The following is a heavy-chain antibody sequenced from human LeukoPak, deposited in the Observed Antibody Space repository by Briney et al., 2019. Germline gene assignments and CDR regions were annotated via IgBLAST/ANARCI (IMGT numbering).Heavy chain of an antibody. D-gene: IGHD3-9*01. V-gene: IGHV7-4-1*02. J-gene: IGHJ6*02. CDR3: ARDLANYDILTGYYSPYYYYGMDV. CDR2: INTNTGNP. CDR1: GYTFTSYA. Sequence: GASVKVSCKASGYTFTSYAMNWVRQAPGQGLEWMGWINTNTGNPTYAQGFTGRFVFSLDTSVSTAYLQISSLKAEDTAVYYCARDLANYDILTGYYSPYYYYGMDVWGQGTTVTVSS.